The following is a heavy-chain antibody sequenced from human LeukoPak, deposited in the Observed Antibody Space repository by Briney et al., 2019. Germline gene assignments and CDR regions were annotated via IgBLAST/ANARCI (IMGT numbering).Heavy chain of an antibody. V-gene: IGHV3-7*01. CDR1: GFTFSSYW. CDR2: IRQDGSEK. Sequence: PGGSLRLSCAASGFTFSSYWMSWVRQAPGKGLEWVANIRQDGSEKYYVDSVKGRFTISRDNAKNSLYLQMNSLRAEDTAVYYCAREGYYDSSGYYSFDYWGQGTQVTVSS. J-gene: IGHJ4*02. CDR3: AREGYYDSSGYYSFDY. D-gene: IGHD3-22*01.